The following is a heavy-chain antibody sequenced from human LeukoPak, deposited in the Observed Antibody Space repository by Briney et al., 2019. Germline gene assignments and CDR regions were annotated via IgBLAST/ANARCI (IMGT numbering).Heavy chain of an antibody. D-gene: IGHD5-24*01. V-gene: IGHV4-61*05. CDR1: GGSISSNSYY. J-gene: IGHJ6*03. CDR3: ARTIDGYNRGYYYYYMDV. CDR2: IYYSGST. Sequence: SETLSLTCTVSGGSISSNSYYWGWIRQSPGKGLEWIGYIYYSGSTNYNPSLKSRVTISVDTSKNQFSLKLSSVTAADTAVYYCARTIDGYNRGYYYYYMDVWGKGTTVTISS.